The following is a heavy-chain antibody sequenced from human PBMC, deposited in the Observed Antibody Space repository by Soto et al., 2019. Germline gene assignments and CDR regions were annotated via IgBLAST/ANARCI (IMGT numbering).Heavy chain of an antibody. CDR1: GGTFSSYA. V-gene: IGHV1-69*13. CDR3: ARGRVLRYFDWLFALDAFDI. Sequence: ASVKVSCKSSGGTFSSYAISWVRQAPGQGLEWMGGIIPIFGTANYAQKFQGRVTITADESTSTAYMELSSLRSEDTAVYYCARGRVLRYFDWLFALDAFDIWGQGTMVTVSS. J-gene: IGHJ3*02. CDR2: IIPIFGTA. D-gene: IGHD3-9*01.